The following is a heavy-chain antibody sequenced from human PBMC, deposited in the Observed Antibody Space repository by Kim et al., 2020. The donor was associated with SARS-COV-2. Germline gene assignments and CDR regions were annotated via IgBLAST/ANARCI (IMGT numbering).Heavy chain of an antibody. CDR2: ISAYNGNT. V-gene: IGHV1-18*01. D-gene: IGHD3-9*01. Sequence: ASVKVSCKASGYTFTSYGISWVRQAPGQGLEWMGWISAYNGNTNYAQKLQGRVTMTTDTSTSTAYMELRSLRSDDTAVYYCARGGYDILTGGVYYYGMDVWGQGTTVTVSS. CDR3: ARGGYDILTGGVYYYGMDV. J-gene: IGHJ6*02. CDR1: GYTFTSYG.